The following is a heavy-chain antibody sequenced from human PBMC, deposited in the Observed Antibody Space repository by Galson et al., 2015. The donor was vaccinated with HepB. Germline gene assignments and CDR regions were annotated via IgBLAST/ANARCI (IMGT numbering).Heavy chain of an antibody. CDR1: GFSLSNARMG. V-gene: IGHV2-26*01. D-gene: IGHD6-19*01. Sequence: PALVKPTQTLTLTCTVSGFSLSNARMGVSWIRQPPGKALEWLAHIFSNDEKSYSTSLKSRLTISKDTSKSQVVLTMTNMDPVDTATYYCARIRIAVAEFDPWGQGTLVTVSS. CDR2: IFSNDEK. J-gene: IGHJ5*02. CDR3: ARIRIAVAEFDP.